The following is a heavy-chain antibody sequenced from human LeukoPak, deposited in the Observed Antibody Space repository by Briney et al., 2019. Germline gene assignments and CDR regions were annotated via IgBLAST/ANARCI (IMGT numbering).Heavy chain of an antibody. D-gene: IGHD5-24*01. CDR1: GFTFSSYS. CDR3: ARRKEEEMATIGSLDY. J-gene: IGHJ4*02. Sequence: GGSLRLSCAASGFTFSSYSMNWVRQAPGKGLEWVSSISSSSSYIYYADSVKGRFTISRDNAKNSLYLQMNRLRAEDTAVYYCARRKEEEMATIGSLDYWGQETLVTVSS. V-gene: IGHV3-21*01. CDR2: ISSSSSYI.